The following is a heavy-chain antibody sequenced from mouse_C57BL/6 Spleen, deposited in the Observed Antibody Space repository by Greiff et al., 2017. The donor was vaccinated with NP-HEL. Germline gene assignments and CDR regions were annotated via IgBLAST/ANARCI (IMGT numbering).Heavy chain of an antibody. CDR2: INPGGGGT. D-gene: IGHD3-2*02. CDR1: GYAFTNYL. J-gene: IGHJ4*01. Sequence: VQLQQSGAELVRPGTSVKVSCKASGYAFTNYLIEWVKQRPGQGLEWIGVINPGGGGTNYNEKFKGKATLTADKSSSTAYMQLSSLTSEDSAVYFCARGGQLRLRDGAMDYWGQGTSVTVSS. CDR3: ARGGQLRLRDGAMDY. V-gene: IGHV1-54*01.